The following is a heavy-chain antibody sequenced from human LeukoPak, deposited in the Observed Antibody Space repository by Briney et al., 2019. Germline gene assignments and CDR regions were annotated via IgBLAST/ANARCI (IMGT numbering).Heavy chain of an antibody. Sequence: ASVKVSCKASGYTFTLYGISWVRQAPGQGLEWMGWINPNSGGTNSAQKFQGRVTMTRDTSTSTAYMELSRLRSDDTAVYYCAREETSGSSSAFDIWGQGTMVTVSS. J-gene: IGHJ3*02. CDR1: GYTFTLYG. V-gene: IGHV1-2*02. CDR2: INPNSGGT. CDR3: AREETSGSSSAFDI. D-gene: IGHD1-26*01.